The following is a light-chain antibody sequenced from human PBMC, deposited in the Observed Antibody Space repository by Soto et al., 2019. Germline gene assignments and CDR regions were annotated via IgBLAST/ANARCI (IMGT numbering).Light chain of an antibody. CDR3: QQYNSYPWT. J-gene: IGKJ1*01. CDR2: KAS. Sequence: DIQMTQSPSTLSASVGDRVTITCRASQSIRSWLAWYQQKPGQAPKFLIYKASSLESGVPSRFSGRGSGTEFTLTISRLQPDDFATYYCQQYNSYPWTFGQGTKVEI. V-gene: IGKV1-5*03. CDR1: QSIRSW.